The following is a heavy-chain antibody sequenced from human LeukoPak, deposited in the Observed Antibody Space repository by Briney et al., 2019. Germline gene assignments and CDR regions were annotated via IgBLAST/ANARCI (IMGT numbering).Heavy chain of an antibody. V-gene: IGHV3-30*02. Sequence: PGGSLRLSCAASGFTFSSYGMHWVRQAPGKGLEWVAFIHDDGSKKYHADSVKGRFTISRDNSKNTMFLQMNSLRGEDTAVYYCAKGGSSSWDYFDYWGQGTLVTVSS. CDR2: IHDDGSKK. CDR3: AKGGSSSWDYFDY. J-gene: IGHJ4*02. D-gene: IGHD6-13*01. CDR1: GFTFSSYG.